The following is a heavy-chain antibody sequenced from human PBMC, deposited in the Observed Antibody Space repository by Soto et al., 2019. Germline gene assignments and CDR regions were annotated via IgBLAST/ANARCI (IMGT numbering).Heavy chain of an antibody. V-gene: IGHV4-59*12. CDR1: GGSISSYY. Sequence: SETLSLTCTVSGGSISSYYWSWIRQPPGKGLEWIGCIYYSGNTYYNPSLKRRFSISVDTSKNQFSLQLSSVTVADTAVYYCARDNGDYENGFDPWGQGTLVT. CDR2: IYYSGNT. J-gene: IGHJ5*02. D-gene: IGHD4-17*01. CDR3: ARDNGDYENGFDP.